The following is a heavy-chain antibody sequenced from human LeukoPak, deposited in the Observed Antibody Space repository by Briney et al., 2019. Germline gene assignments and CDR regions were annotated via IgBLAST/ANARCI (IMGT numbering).Heavy chain of an antibody. CDR2: INSDGSST. D-gene: IGHD3-16*01. J-gene: IGHJ3*02. CDR1: GFTFSSYW. Sequence: GGSLRLSCAASGFTFSSYWMHWVRQAPGKGLVWVSRINSDGSSTSYADSVKGRFTISRDNAKNTLYLQMNSLRVEDTAAYYCARYLGGRNAFDIWGQGTMVTVSS. V-gene: IGHV3-74*01. CDR3: ARYLGGRNAFDI.